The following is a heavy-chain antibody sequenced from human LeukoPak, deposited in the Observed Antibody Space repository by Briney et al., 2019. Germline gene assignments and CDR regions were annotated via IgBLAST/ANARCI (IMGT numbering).Heavy chain of an antibody. V-gene: IGHV3-23*01. D-gene: IGHD6-19*01. CDR2: ISGSGGST. CDR3: AKDQEQWLVPTCFDY. Sequence: PGGSLRLSCAASGFTFSSYAVSWVRQAPGKGLEWVSAISGSGGSTYYADSVKGRFTISRDNSKNTLYLQMNSLRAEDTAVYYCAKDQEQWLVPTCFDYWGQGTLVTVSS. J-gene: IGHJ4*02. CDR1: GFTFSSYA.